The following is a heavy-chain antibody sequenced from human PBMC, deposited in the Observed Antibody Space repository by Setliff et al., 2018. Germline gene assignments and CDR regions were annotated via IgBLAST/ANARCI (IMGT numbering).Heavy chain of an antibody. V-gene: IGHV4-39*07. D-gene: IGHD1-7*01. CDR1: GGSISSSSYY. J-gene: IGHJ5*02. CDR3: ARNWHWGFDP. Sequence: SETLSLTCTVSGGSISSSSYYWGWIRQSPGKGLEWIGEIYLGGSPTYNPSLKSRVTISIYKSKNQLSLDLTSVTAADTAVYYSARNWHWGFDPWGRGALVTVSS. CDR2: IYLGGSP.